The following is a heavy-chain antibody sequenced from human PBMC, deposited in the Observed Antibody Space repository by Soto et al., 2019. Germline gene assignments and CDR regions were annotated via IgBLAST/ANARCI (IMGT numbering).Heavy chain of an antibody. V-gene: IGHV5-51*01. CDR3: ARHPSLKYYYDSSGGYWYFDL. Sequence: GESLKISCKGSGYSFTSYWIGWVRQMPGKGLEWMGIIYPGDSDTRYSPSFQGQVTISADKSISTAYLQWSSLKASDTAMYYCARHPSLKYYYDSSGGYWYFDLWGRGTLVTVSS. CDR1: GYSFTSYW. CDR2: IYPGDSDT. J-gene: IGHJ2*01. D-gene: IGHD3-22*01.